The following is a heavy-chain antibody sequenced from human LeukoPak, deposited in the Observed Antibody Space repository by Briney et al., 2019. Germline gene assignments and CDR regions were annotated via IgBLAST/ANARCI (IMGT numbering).Heavy chain of an antibody. D-gene: IGHD5-12*01. CDR1: GGTFSSYA. CDR2: IVPIFGTA. J-gene: IGHJ4*02. Sequence: SVKVSCKASGGTFSSYAISWVRQAPGQGLEWMGGIVPIFGTANYAQKFQGRVTITADESTSTAYMELSSLRSEDTAVYYCARCTSGYDLHFDYWGQGTLVTVSS. CDR3: ARCTSGYDLHFDY. V-gene: IGHV1-69*13.